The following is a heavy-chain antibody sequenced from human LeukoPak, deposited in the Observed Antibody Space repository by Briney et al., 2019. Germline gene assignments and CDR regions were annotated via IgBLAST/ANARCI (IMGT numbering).Heavy chain of an antibody. CDR3: ASYSGSYSFDY. D-gene: IGHD1-26*01. Sequence: AGGSLRLSCVASGFTFSNNWMSWVRLAPGKGLEWVANIRQDGSEQYYGDSVKGRFTISRDNAKNSLYLQMNSLRAEDTAVYFCASYSGSYSFDYWGQGTLVTVSS. CDR2: IRQDGSEQ. CDR1: GFTFSNNW. J-gene: IGHJ4*02. V-gene: IGHV3-7*01.